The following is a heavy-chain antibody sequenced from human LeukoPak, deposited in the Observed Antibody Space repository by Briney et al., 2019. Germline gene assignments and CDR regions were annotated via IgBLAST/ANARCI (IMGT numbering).Heavy chain of an antibody. Sequence: PGGSLRLSCAASGFTFSSYAMSWVRQAPGKGLEWVGRIKSKTNGETTDYAAPVKGRFAISRDDSKKTLYLQMNSLKTEDTAVYYCTTQSINTLQDWGQGTLVTVSS. CDR2: IKSKTNGETT. D-gene: IGHD1-14*01. CDR1: GFTFSSYA. J-gene: IGHJ4*02. V-gene: IGHV3-15*01. CDR3: TTQSINTLQD.